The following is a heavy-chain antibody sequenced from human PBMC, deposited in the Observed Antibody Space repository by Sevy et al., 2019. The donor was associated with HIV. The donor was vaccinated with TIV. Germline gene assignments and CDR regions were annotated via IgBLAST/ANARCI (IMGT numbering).Heavy chain of an antibody. Sequence: GGSLRLSCAASGFTVSSNYMTWVRQAPGKGLEWVSVIYSGGNTYYADSVKGRFTISRDNSKNTLYLQMNSLRAEDTAVYYCARDRRGYCSSTSCYPYGMDVWGQRTTVTVSS. CDR3: ARDRRGYCSSTSCYPYGMDV. CDR1: GFTVSSNY. V-gene: IGHV3-53*01. J-gene: IGHJ6*02. CDR2: IYSGGNT. D-gene: IGHD2-2*01.